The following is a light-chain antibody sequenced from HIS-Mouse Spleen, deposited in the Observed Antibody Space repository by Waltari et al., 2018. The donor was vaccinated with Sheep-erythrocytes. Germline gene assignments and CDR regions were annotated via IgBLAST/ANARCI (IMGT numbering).Light chain of an antibody. CDR3: CSYAGSSTLV. CDR1: SSDVGSYNL. CDR2: EGS. J-gene: IGLJ2*01. Sequence: QSALTQPASVSGSPGQAITISCTETSSDVGSYNLASWYQQHPGKAPKLMIYEGSKRPSGVSNRFSGSKSGNTASLTISGLQAEDEADYYCCSYAGSSTLVFGGGTKLTVL. V-gene: IGLV2-23*01.